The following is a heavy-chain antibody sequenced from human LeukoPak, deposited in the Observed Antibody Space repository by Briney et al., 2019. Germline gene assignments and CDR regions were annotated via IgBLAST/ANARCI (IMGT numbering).Heavy chain of an antibody. CDR2: IYNSGNT. J-gene: IGHJ6*02. CDR1: GFTVISNY. V-gene: IGHV3-66*01. Sequence: PGGSLRLSCAASGFTVISNYMTWVRQAPGKGLEWVSLIYNSGNTFYSDSVKGRFTISRDNSKNTLYLQMNSLRAEDTAVYYCARALFYGMDVWGQGTTVTVSS. CDR3: ARALFYGMDV.